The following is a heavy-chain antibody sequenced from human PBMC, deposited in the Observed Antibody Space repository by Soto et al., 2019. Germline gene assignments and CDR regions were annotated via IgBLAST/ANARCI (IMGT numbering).Heavy chain of an antibody. Sequence: TLSLTCTVAGGSISSSSYYWGWIRQPPGKGLEWIGSIYYSGSTYYNPSLKSRVTISVDTSKNQFSLKLSSVTAADTAVYYCARHGRGYYDSSGSAPDNWFDPWGQGTLVTVSS. D-gene: IGHD3-22*01. J-gene: IGHJ5*02. CDR1: GGSISSSSYY. V-gene: IGHV4-39*01. CDR2: IYYSGST. CDR3: ARHGRGYYDSSGSAPDNWFDP.